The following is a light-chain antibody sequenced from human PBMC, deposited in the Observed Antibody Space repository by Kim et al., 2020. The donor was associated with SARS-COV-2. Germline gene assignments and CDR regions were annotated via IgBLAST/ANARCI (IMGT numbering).Light chain of an antibody. Sequence: STLSAYVGDRVTITCRASQSISNWLAWYQQKPGKAPKPLIYDASSLQSGVPSRFSGSGSGTEFTLTISSLQPDDSATYYCQRYNGYFGQGTKLEI. CDR3: QRYNGY. CDR2: DAS. V-gene: IGKV1-5*01. CDR1: QSISNW. J-gene: IGKJ2*01.